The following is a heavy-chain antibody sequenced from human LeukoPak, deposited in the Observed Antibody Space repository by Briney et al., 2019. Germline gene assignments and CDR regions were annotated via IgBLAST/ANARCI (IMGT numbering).Heavy chain of an antibody. J-gene: IGHJ4*02. Sequence: GGSLRLSCAASGFTFSSYGMSWVRQAPGKGLEWVSAISGSGGSTYYADSVKGRFTISRDNSKNTLYLQMNSLRAEDTAVYYCVQDWAWGAFGSWGQGTLVTVSS. CDR2: ISGSGGST. CDR1: GFTFSSYG. V-gene: IGHV3-23*01. D-gene: IGHD7-27*01. CDR3: VQDWAWGAFGS.